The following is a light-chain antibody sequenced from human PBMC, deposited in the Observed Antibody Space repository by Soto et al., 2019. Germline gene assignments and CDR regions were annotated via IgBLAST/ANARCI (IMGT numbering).Light chain of an antibody. CDR3: SSYTSTTTLV. V-gene: IGLV2-14*01. CDR1: NSDVGAYNY. Sequence: QSALTQPASVSGSPGQSITISCTGTNSDVGAYNYVSWYQHYPGKAPKLIIYEVNNRPSGVSTRFSGSKSGNTASLTISGLQAEDDADYHCSSYTSTTTLVFGGGTKLTVL. J-gene: IGLJ2*01. CDR2: EVN.